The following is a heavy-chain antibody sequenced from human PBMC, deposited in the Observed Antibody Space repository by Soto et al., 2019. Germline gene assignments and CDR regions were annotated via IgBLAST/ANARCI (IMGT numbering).Heavy chain of an antibody. D-gene: IGHD3-3*01. J-gene: IGHJ6*02. CDR2: INAGNGNT. CDR3: ARVGFGVGFYYYYYGMDV. CDR1: GYTFTSHA. V-gene: IGHV1-3*01. Sequence: GASVKVSCKASGYTFTSHAMHWVRQAPGQRLEWMGWINAGNGNTKYSQKFQGRVTITRDTSASTACMELSSLRSEDTAVYYCARVGFGVGFYYYYYGMDVWGQGTTVTVSS.